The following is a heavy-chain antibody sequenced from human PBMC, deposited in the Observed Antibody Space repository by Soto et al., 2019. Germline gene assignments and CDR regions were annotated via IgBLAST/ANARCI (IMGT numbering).Heavy chain of an antibody. V-gene: IGHV1-18*01. J-gene: IGHJ3*02. CDR3: ARGSQQLVVPEENDAFDI. D-gene: IGHD6-13*01. CDR1: GYTFTNYG. CDR2: IYSYNGHT. Sequence: ASVKVSCKASGYTFTNYGISWVRQAPGQGLEWMGWIYSYNGHTDYAQKFQARVTMTTDTSTSTAFMELRSLRSDDTAVYYCARGSQQLVVPEENDAFDIWGQGTMVTVSS.